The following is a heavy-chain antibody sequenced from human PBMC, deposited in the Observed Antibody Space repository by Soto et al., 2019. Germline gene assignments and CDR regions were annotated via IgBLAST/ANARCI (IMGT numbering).Heavy chain of an antibody. V-gene: IGHV3-20*04. Sequence: GESLKISCAASGFTFGDYGMSWVRQAPGKGLEWVSGINWNGGSTGYADSVKGRFTISRDNAKNSLYLQMNSLRAEDTALYYCARSNSSSWYYFDYWGQGTLVTVSS. CDR3: ARSNSSSWYYFDY. CDR2: INWNGGST. CDR1: GFTFGDYG. D-gene: IGHD6-13*01. J-gene: IGHJ4*02.